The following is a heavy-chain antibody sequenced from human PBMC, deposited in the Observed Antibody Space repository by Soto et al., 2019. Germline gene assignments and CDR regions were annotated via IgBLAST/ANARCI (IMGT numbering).Heavy chain of an antibody. J-gene: IGHJ5*02. CDR2: IYPGDSDT. V-gene: IGHV5-51*01. CDR3: ARSSSGGLNWFDP. D-gene: IGHD2-15*01. Sequence: GESLKISCKASGYSFSTYWIGWVRQMPGKGLEWMGIIYPGDSDTRYSPSFQGQVTISADKSISTAYLQWSSLKASDTAMYYCARSSSGGLNWFDPWGQGTLVTVS. CDR1: GYSFSTYW.